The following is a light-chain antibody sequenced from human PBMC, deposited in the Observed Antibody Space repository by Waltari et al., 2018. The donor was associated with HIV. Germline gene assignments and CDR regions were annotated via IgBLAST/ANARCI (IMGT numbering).Light chain of an antibody. CDR3: SAYTTDNTLV. CDR1: KSDVGNSDS. J-gene: IGLJ1*01. Sequence: QSALTQPASVSGSPGQSIPISCSGTKSDVGNSDSVSWYQQHPGKAPGLMIYDVTNRPSGGSFRFSGSKSDNTASLIISGLQAEDESDYYCSAYTTDNTLVFGTGTRVTVL. V-gene: IGLV2-14*03. CDR2: DVT.